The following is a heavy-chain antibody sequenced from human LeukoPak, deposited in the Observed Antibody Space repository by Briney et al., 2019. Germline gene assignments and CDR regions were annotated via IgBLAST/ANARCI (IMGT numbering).Heavy chain of an antibody. J-gene: IGHJ6*02. D-gene: IGHD6-13*01. Sequence: GGSLRLSCAASGFTFSSYAMHWVRQAPGKGLEWVAVISYDGSNKYYTDSVKGRFTISRDNSKNTVYLQMSSLRVDDTAVYYCAKAASSSWPSYYYGMDVWGQGTTVTVSS. CDR3: AKAASSSWPSYYYGMDV. V-gene: IGHV3-30-3*01. CDR1: GFTFSSYA. CDR2: ISYDGSNK.